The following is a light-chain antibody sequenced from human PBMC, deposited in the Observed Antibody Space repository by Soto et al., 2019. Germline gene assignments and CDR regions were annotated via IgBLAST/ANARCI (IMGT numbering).Light chain of an antibody. CDR3: CSYAGGHTALL. J-gene: IGLJ2*01. V-gene: IGLV2-11*01. Sequence: QSALTQPRSVSGSPGQSVTISCTGTSSDVGGYNYVSWYQQHPGTVPKLMIYDVSNRPSGVPDRFSGSKSGNTASLTISGLQAEDEADYSGCSYAGGHTALLFGGGTKLTVL. CDR2: DVS. CDR1: SSDVGGYNY.